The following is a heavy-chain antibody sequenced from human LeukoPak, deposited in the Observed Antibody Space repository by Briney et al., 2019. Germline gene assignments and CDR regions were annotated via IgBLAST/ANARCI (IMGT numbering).Heavy chain of an antibody. Sequence: PSETLSLTCTVSGGSISSYYWSWIRQPPGKGLEWIAYISDIGSINYNPSLKSRVTISLDTSKNQFSLKLSSVTAADTAVYYYSRHTPRNTVDCCGQGILVTVSS. V-gene: IGHV4-59*08. J-gene: IGHJ4*01. D-gene: IGHD2/OR15-2a*01. CDR3: SRHTPRNTVDC. CDR2: ISDIGSI. CDR1: GGSISSYY.